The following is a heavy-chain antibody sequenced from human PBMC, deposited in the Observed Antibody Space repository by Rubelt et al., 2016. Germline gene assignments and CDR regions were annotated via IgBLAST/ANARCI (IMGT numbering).Heavy chain of an antibody. Sequence: QGLEWMGWISAYNGNTNYAQKLQGRVTMTTDTSTSTAYMELRSLRSDDTAVYYCARGSRSSSWVVTCWGQGTLVTVSS. CDR2: ISAYNGNT. V-gene: IGHV1-18*01. CDR3: ARGSRSSSWVVTC. D-gene: IGHD6-13*01. J-gene: IGHJ4*02.